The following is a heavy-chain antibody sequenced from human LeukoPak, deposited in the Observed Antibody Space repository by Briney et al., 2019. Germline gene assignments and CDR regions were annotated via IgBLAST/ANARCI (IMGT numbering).Heavy chain of an antibody. CDR3: AREVGDCSIGY. D-gene: IGHD2-2*01. CDR1: GYTFTSYY. Sequence: ASVKVSCKASGYTFTSYYMHWVRQAPGQGLEWMGGINPSGGSTSYAQKFQGRLTMTRDTSTSTVYMELRSLRSDDTAVYYCAREVGDCSIGYWGQGTLVTVSS. J-gene: IGHJ4*02. V-gene: IGHV1-46*01. CDR2: INPSGGST.